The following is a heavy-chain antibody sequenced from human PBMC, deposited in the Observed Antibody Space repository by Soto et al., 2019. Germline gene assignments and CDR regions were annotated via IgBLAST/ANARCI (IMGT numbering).Heavy chain of an antibody. CDR2: FDPEDGET. CDR3: ATVAYCGGDCSFLDY. Sequence: ASVKVSCKVSGYTLTELSMHWVRQAPGKGLEWMGGFDPEDGETIYAQKFQGRVTMTEDTSTDTAYMELSSLRSEDTAVYYCATVAYCGGDCSFLDYWGQGTLVTVSS. D-gene: IGHD2-21*02. V-gene: IGHV1-24*01. CDR1: GYTLTELS. J-gene: IGHJ4*02.